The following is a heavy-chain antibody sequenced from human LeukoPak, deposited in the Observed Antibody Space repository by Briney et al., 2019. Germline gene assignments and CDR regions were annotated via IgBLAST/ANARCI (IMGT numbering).Heavy chain of an antibody. D-gene: IGHD3-22*01. Sequence: GGSLRLSCAASGFTFSSYEMNWVRQAPGKGLEWVSYISSSGSTIYYADSVKGRFTISRDNAKNSLYLQMNSLRDEDTAVYYCARDRPYYYDSSGYGDSDYWGQGTLVTVSS. J-gene: IGHJ4*02. CDR3: ARDRPYYYDSSGYGDSDY. CDR2: ISSSGSTI. V-gene: IGHV3-48*03. CDR1: GFTFSSYE.